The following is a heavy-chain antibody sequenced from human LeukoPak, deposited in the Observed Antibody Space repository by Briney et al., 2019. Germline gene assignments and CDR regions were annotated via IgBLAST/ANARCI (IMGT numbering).Heavy chain of an antibody. CDR1: GFTFSNHA. V-gene: IGHV3-23*01. D-gene: IGHD3-10*01. CDR3: ARGPMVRGVIKRNYYYYGMDV. Sequence: GGSLRLSCAASGFTFSNHAMSWVRQAPGKGLEWVSILSGSGGSTYYADSVQGRVTISRDNSENTLYLQMDSLRAEDTAVYYCARGPMVRGVIKRNYYYYGMDVWGQGTTVTVSS. CDR2: LSGSGGST. J-gene: IGHJ6*02.